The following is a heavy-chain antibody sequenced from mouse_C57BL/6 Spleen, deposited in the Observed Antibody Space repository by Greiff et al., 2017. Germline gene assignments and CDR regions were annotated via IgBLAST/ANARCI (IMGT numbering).Heavy chain of an antibody. J-gene: IGHJ4*01. CDR2: IYPGDGDT. Sequence: VQLMESGPELVKPGASVKISCKASGYAFSSSWMNWVKQRPGKGLEWIGQIYPGDGDTNYNGKFKGKATLTANKSSSTAYRQLSSLTSEDSAVYCCARGGTGYAMDYWGQGTSVTVSS. V-gene: IGHV1-82*01. D-gene: IGHD3-3*01. CDR3: ARGGTGYAMDY. CDR1: GYAFSSSW.